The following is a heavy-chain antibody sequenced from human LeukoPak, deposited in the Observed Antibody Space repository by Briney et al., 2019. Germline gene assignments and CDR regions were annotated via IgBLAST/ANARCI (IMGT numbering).Heavy chain of an antibody. D-gene: IGHD4-23*01. CDR3: ARDSPDYGGKGFDY. CDR2: ISYDGSNK. Sequence: GGSLRLSCAASGFTFSSYAMHWVRQAPGKGLEWVAAISYDGSNKYYADSVKGRFTISRDNSKNSLYLQMNSLRAEDTAIYYCARDSPDYGGKGFDYWGQGTLVTVSS. V-gene: IGHV3-30*14. J-gene: IGHJ4*02. CDR1: GFTFSSYA.